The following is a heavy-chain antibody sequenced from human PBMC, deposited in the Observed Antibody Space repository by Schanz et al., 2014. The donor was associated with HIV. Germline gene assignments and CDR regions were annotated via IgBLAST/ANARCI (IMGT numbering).Heavy chain of an antibody. CDR2: VTYDGTNK. Sequence: QVQLVESGGGVVQPGRSLSLSCAASGFSFSAYAMHWVRQAPGKGLEWVASVTYDGTNKFYADSVKGRCTISRDNSKNTLYLQMSSLRAEDTAVYHCAKVARWDYYNMDVWGQGTTVTVSS. CDR1: GFSFSAYA. J-gene: IGHJ6*02. V-gene: IGHV3-30-3*01. CDR3: AKVARWDYYNMDV.